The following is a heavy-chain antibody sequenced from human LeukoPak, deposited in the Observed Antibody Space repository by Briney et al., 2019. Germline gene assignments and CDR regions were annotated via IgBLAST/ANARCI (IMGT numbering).Heavy chain of an antibody. CDR1: GGSFSGYY. J-gene: IGHJ6*03. Sequence: PSETLSLTCAVYGGSFSGYYWSWIRQPPGKGLEWIGEINHSGSTNYNPSLKSRVTISVDTSKNQFSLKLSSVTAADTAVYYCAREVPRPLYYMDVWGKGTTVTVSS. CDR2: INHSGST. D-gene: IGHD1-1*01. V-gene: IGHV4-34*01. CDR3: AREVPRPLYYMDV.